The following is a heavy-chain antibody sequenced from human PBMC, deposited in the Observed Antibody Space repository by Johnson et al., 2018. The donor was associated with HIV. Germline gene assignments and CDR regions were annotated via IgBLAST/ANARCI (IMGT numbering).Heavy chain of an antibody. CDR3: ARVGSSGWLGRAFDI. V-gene: IGHV3-11*04. J-gene: IGHJ3*02. CDR1: GFTFKDHY. CDR2: ISSSDSSI. Sequence: QVQLVESGGGLVKPGGSLRLSCVASGFTFKDHYMSWIRQAPGKGLEWVSYISSSDSSIYYADSVKGRFTISRDTAKNSLYLQMKSLRPEATDVYYCARVGSSGWLGRAFDIWGQGTMVTVSS. D-gene: IGHD6-19*01.